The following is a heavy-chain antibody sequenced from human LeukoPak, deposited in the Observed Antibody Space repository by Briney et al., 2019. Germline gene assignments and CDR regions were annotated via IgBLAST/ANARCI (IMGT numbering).Heavy chain of an antibody. CDR3: ARALDY. Sequence: PGGSLRLSCEASGFTFSNYWMDWVRQAPGKGLEWVANINQDGSEKYYVESVKGRFTISRDNTKNSLFLQMNSLGVEDTAVYYCARALDYWGQGTLVTVSS. CDR1: GFTFSNYW. J-gene: IGHJ4*02. V-gene: IGHV3-7*01. CDR2: INQDGSEK.